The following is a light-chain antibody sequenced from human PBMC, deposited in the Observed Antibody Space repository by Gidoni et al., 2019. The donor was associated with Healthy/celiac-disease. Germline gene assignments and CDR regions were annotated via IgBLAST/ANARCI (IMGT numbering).Light chain of an antibody. CDR1: QSVSSSY. Sequence: EIVLTQSPGTLSLSPGERATLSCRASQSVSSSYLAWYQQKPGQAPRLLIYGASSSATGIPDRFSGSGSGTDFTLTISRLEPEDFAVYYCQQYGSSSYTFXXXTKLEIK. V-gene: IGKV3-20*01. CDR3: QQYGSSSYT. CDR2: GAS. J-gene: IGKJ2*01.